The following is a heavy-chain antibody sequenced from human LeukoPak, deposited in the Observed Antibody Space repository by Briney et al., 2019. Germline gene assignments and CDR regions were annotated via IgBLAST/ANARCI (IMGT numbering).Heavy chain of an antibody. CDR2: INHSGST. D-gene: IGHD3-22*01. CDR1: GGSFSGYY. J-gene: IGHJ6*02. Sequence: SETLSLTCAVYGGSFSGYYWSWIRQPPGKGLEWIGEINHSGSTNYNPSLKSRVAISVDTSKNQFSLKLSSVTAADTAVYYCARGEFVVSNGMDVWGQGTTVTVSS. V-gene: IGHV4-34*01. CDR3: ARGEFVVSNGMDV.